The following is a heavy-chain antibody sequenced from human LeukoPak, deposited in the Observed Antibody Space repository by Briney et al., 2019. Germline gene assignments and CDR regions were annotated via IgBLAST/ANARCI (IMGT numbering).Heavy chain of an antibody. Sequence: GASVKVSCKASGYTFISYFMNWVRQAPGQGLEWMGIINPSGGRTNYAQKFEGRVIVSRDTSTSRVYMELSSLRSEDTAVYYCATDIPFAYGDYYYYFDYWGQGTLVTVSS. CDR3: ATDIPFAYGDYYYYFDY. CDR2: INPSGGRT. D-gene: IGHD4-17*01. J-gene: IGHJ4*02. V-gene: IGHV1-46*01. CDR1: GYTFISYF.